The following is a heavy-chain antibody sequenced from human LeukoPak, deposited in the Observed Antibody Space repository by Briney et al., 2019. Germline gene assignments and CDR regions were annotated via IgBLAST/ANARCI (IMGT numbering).Heavy chain of an antibody. Sequence: GGSLRLSCAASGLTFSSYAMSWVRQAPGKGLEWVSAISGSGGTTYYAGSVKGRFSISRDNSKNTLYLQMNSLRAEDTAVYYCAKDGTIFGVVIIASWGQGTLVTVSS. D-gene: IGHD3-3*01. CDR3: AKDGTIFGVVIIAS. J-gene: IGHJ5*02. V-gene: IGHV3-23*01. CDR1: GLTFSSYA. CDR2: ISGSGGTT.